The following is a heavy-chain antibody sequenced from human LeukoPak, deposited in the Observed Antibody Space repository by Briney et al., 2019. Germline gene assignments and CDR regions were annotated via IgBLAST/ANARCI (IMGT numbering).Heavy chain of an antibody. CDR3: ARDTIFGVTPEKYYDILTGYYKDELHAFDI. D-gene: IGHD3-9*01. V-gene: IGHV3-48*01. J-gene: IGHJ3*02. CDR2: ISSSSSTV. CDR1: GFTFSSYS. Sequence: GGSLRLSCAASGFTFSSYSMNWVRQAPGKGLEWVSYISSSSSTVYYADSVKGRFTISRDNAKNSLYLQMNSLRAEDTAVYYCARDTIFGVTPEKYYDILTGYYKDELHAFDIWGQGTMVTVSS.